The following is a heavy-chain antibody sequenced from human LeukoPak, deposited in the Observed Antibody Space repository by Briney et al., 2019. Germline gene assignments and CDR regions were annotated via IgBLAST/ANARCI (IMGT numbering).Heavy chain of an antibody. CDR1: GGTFSSYA. J-gene: IGHJ4*02. Sequence: GASVKVSCKASGGTFSSYAISWVRQAPGQGLEWMGGIIPIFGTANYAQKFQGRVTITADESTSTAYMELSSLRSEDTAVYYCARVRGDKEEGSVDYWGQGTLVTVSS. D-gene: IGHD3-16*01. V-gene: IGHV1-69*13. CDR2: IIPIFGTA. CDR3: ARVRGDKEEGSVDY.